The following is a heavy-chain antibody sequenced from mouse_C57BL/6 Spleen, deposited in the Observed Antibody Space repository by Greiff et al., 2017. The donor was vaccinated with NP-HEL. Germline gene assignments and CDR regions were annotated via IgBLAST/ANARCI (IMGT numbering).Heavy chain of an antibody. Sequence: EVKVVESGGGLVKPGGSLKLSCAASGFTFSDYGMHWVRQAPEKGLEWVAYISSGSSTIYYADTVKGRFTISRDNAKNTLFLQMTSLRSEDTAMYYCARGPHYYGSSYWYFDVWGTGTTVTVSS. CDR2: ISSGSSTI. J-gene: IGHJ1*03. V-gene: IGHV5-17*01. CDR3: ARGPHYYGSSYWYFDV. D-gene: IGHD1-1*01. CDR1: GFTFSDYG.